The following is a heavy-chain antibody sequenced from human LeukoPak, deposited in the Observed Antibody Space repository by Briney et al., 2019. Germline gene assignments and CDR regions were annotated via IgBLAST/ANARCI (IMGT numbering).Heavy chain of an antibody. CDR3: AKDPRDHSYGWNWRYFDY. CDR1: GFTFSSYW. J-gene: IGHJ4*02. Sequence: PGGSLRLSCAASGFTFSSYWMHWVRQAPGKGLEWVAFIRYDGTNKYYADSVKGRFTISRDNSKNTLYLQMNSLRAEDTAVYYCAKDPRDHSYGWNWRYFDYWGQGTLVTVSS. CDR2: IRYDGTNK. V-gene: IGHV3-30*02. D-gene: IGHD5-18*01.